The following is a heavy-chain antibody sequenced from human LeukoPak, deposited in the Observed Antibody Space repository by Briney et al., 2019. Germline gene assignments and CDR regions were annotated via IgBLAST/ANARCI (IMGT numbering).Heavy chain of an antibody. V-gene: IGHV3-7*03. CDR2: INQDGSDK. CDR3: ARDLGVAEAGTVGYFDY. J-gene: IGHJ4*02. CDR1: GFTFSSYW. D-gene: IGHD6-13*01. Sequence: GGSLRLSCAASGFTFSSYWMSWVRQAPGKGLEWVANINQDGSDKYYVDSVKGRFTFSRDNAKNSLYLQMNSLRAEDTAVYYCARDLGVAEAGTVGYFDYWGQRNLVTVSS.